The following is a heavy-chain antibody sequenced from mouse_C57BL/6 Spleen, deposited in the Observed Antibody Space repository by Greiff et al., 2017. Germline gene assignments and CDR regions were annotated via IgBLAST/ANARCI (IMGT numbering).Heavy chain of an antibody. J-gene: IGHJ2*01. Sequence: VQLQQPGAELVRPGSSVKLSCKASGYTFTSYWMDWVKQRPGQGLEWIGNIYPSDSETHYNQKFKDKATLTVDKSSSTAYMQLSSLTSEDSAVXYCARRTGDYFDYWGQGTTLTVSS. CDR1: GYTFTSYW. CDR2: IYPSDSET. CDR3: ARRTGDYFDY. V-gene: IGHV1-61*01.